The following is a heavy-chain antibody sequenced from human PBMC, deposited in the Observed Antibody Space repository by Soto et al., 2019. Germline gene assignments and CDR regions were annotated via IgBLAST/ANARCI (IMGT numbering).Heavy chain of an antibody. CDR2: IYYSGST. Sequence: SETLSLTCTVSGGSISSSSYYWGWIRQPPGKGLEWIGSIYYSGSTYYNPSLESRVTISVDTSKNQFSLKLSSVTAADTAVYYCARVGRFGELLTYYYGMDVWGQGTTVTVSS. CDR1: GGSISSSSYY. D-gene: IGHD3-10*01. J-gene: IGHJ6*02. CDR3: ARVGRFGELLTYYYGMDV. V-gene: IGHV4-39*01.